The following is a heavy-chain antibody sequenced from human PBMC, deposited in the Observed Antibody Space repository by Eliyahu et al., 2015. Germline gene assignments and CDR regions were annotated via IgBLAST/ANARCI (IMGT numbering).Heavy chain of an antibody. D-gene: IGHD3-16*01. CDR1: GFXFSKAW. CDR3: TTDRPNYDDTDN. J-gene: IGHJ4*02. Sequence: EVQLVESGGGLVEPGGSLRLSCVVSGFXFSKAWMTWVRQAPGQGLEWVGLIKSNIDGGAIRYAAPVKGRFTISRHDSENTLYLQMNSLKTEDTGVYYCTTDRPNYDDTDNWGQGTLVTVSS. V-gene: IGHV3-15*01. CDR2: IKSNIDGGAI.